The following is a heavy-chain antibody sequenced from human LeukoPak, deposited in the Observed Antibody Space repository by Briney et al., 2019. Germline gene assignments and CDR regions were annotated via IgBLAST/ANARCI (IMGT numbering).Heavy chain of an antibody. D-gene: IGHD6-13*01. Sequence: SETLSLTCAVYGGSFSGYHWSWIRQPPGKGLEWIGEINHSGSTNYNPSLKSRVTISVDTSKNQFSLKLSSVTAADTAVYYCARPRGIAARNWFDPWGQGTLVTVSS. CDR1: GGSFSGYH. CDR2: INHSGST. CDR3: ARPRGIAARNWFDP. J-gene: IGHJ5*02. V-gene: IGHV4-34*01.